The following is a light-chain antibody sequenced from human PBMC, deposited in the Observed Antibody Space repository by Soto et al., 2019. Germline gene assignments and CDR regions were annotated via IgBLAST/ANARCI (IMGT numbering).Light chain of an antibody. V-gene: IGLV2-14*01. CDR1: SSDVGGYNY. J-gene: IGLJ2*01. Sequence: QSALTQPASVSGSPGPSITLSCTGTSSDVGGYNYVSWYQQHPGKAPKLMIYEVSNRPSGVSNRFSGSKSGNTASLTISGLQAEDEADYYCSSYTSSSTGVFGGGTKLTVL. CDR2: EVS. CDR3: SSYTSSSTGV.